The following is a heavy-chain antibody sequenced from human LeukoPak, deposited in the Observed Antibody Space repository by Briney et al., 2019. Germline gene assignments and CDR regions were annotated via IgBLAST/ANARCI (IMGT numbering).Heavy chain of an antibody. CDR2: IISDGSRT. CDR1: GFAFSNSW. V-gene: IGHV3-74*01. CDR3: ARDGSLPDY. Sequence: GGSLRLSCAASGFAFSNSWMHWVRQSPGKGLVWVSRIISDGSRTSYADSVKGRFTISRDNAKNTLYLQRNSLRAEDTAVYYCARDGSLPDYWGQGTLVTVSS. J-gene: IGHJ4*02.